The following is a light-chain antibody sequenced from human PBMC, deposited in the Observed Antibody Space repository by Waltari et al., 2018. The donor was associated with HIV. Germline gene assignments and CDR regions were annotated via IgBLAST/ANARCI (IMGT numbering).Light chain of an antibody. CDR3: QQTFSPPRT. CDR1: QNIINY. Sequence: DINMTQSPSSLSASVGDRVTITCRTSQNIINYLNWYHQSPGKAPSLLIFGASTLQNGVSSRFSGSGSDTEFALSIAGLQQEDFGTYYCQQTFSPPRTFGPGT. J-gene: IGKJ3*01. CDR2: GAS. V-gene: IGKV1-39*01.